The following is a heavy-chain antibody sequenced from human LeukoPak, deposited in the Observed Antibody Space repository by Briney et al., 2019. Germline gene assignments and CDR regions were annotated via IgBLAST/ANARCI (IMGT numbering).Heavy chain of an antibody. V-gene: IGHV3-21*01. CDR3: ARVFFGYYGVDV. J-gene: IGHJ6*02. Sequence: GGSLRLSCAAFGFTFSTYSMNWVRQAPGKGLEWVSSISGSSDYIFYADSVKGRFTMSRDNAKNSLYLQMNSLRAEDTAVYYCARVFFGYYGVDVWGQGTTVTVSS. CDR2: ISGSSDYI. CDR1: GFTFSTYS. D-gene: IGHD3-3*01.